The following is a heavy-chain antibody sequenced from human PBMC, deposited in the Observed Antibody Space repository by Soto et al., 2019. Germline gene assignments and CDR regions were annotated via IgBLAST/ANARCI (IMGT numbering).Heavy chain of an antibody. D-gene: IGHD2-8*01. J-gene: IGHJ4*02. CDR1: GYTFSSYS. CDR2: ISTNSGNT. Sequence: QMQMVQSGGEVNQPGASVKISCKTSGYTFSSYSINWVRQAPGQGLEWMAWISTNSGNTHYAERFQGRVTVTLDKSARTAFMEMRGLTSDDTATYFCARDNGYYDVWGQGTLVTVSS. CDR3: ARDNGYYDV. V-gene: IGHV1-18*04.